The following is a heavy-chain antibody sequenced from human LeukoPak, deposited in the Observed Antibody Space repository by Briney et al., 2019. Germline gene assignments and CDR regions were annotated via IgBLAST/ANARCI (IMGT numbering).Heavy chain of an antibody. CDR3: ARVDTAIRNDY. CDR1: GYTFTNYG. J-gene: IGHJ4*02. D-gene: IGHD5-18*01. Sequence: ASVKVSCKASGYTFTNYGVSWVRQAPGQGLEWMGWISAYNGNTNYAQKLQGRVTMTTDTSTSTAYMELRSLRSDDTAVYYCARVDTAIRNDYWGQGTLVTVSS. CDR2: ISAYNGNT. V-gene: IGHV1-18*01.